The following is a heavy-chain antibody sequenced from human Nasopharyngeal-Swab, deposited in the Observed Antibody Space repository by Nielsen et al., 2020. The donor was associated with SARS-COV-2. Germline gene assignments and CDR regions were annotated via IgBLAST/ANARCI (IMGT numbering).Heavy chain of an antibody. CDR2: IYPGDTDT. D-gene: IGHD3-10*01. J-gene: IGHJ4*02. Sequence: GESLKISCQGSGYSFTSYWIGWVRQTPGKGLEWVGIIYPGDTDTRYSPSFQGQVTISADKSISTAYLQWSSLNASYTAMYYCARHGSPLYGSGPMSNWGQGTLVTVSS. CDR1: GYSFTSYW. CDR3: ARHGSPLYGSGPMSN. V-gene: IGHV5-51*01.